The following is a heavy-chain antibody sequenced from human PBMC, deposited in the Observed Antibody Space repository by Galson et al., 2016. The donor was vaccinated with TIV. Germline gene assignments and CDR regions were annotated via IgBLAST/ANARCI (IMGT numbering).Heavy chain of an antibody. V-gene: IGHV1-2*06. J-gene: IGHJ4*02. CDR1: GYMFIAYY. D-gene: IGHD3-22*01. CDR3: AQAFYYDSSAYYFYF. Sequence: SVKVSCKASGYMFIAYYIHWVRQAPGHGLEWMGRINPNSGGSNSAQKFQGRVTMTSDTSISTAYMELSGLTSDHTAVYYCAQAFYYDSSAYYFYFWGQGTLVSVSS. CDR2: INPNSGGS.